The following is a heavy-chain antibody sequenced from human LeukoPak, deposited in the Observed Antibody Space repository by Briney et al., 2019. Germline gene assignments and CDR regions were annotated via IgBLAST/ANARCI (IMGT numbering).Heavy chain of an antibody. Sequence: GGSLRLSCAASGFTFHNYGMPWVRQAPGKGLEWVAVISYDGKNKYDGDSVKGRFTISRDNSKNTLHLQLSILSDEGTAVYFCAKAVDITVRGVLPPDYWGQGTLVTVSS. D-gene: IGHD3-10*01. V-gene: IGHV3-30*18. J-gene: IGHJ4*02. CDR3: AKAVDITVRGVLPPDY. CDR2: ISYDGKNK. CDR1: GFTFHNYG.